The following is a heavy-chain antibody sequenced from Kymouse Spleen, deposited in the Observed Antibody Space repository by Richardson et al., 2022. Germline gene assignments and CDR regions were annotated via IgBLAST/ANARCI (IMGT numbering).Heavy chain of an antibody. CDR2: IKSKTDGGTT. J-gene: IGHJ6*02. V-gene: IGHV3-15*01. CDR1: GFTFSNAW. D-gene: IGHD5-18,IGHD5-18*01. CDR3: TTEGIQLWLRSDYYYYGMDV. Sequence: EVQLVESGGGLVKPGGSLRLSCAASGFTFSNAWMSWVRQAPGKGLEWVGRIKSKTDGGTTDYAAPVKGRFTISRDDSKNTLYLQMNSLKTEDTAVYYCTTEGIQLWLRSDYYYYGMDVWGQGTTVTVSS.